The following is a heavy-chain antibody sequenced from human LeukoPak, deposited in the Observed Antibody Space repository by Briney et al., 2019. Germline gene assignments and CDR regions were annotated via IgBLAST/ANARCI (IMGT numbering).Heavy chain of an antibody. V-gene: IGHV1-8*03. Sequence: ASVKVSCKASGYTFTSYDINWVRQATGQGLEWMGWMNPNSGNTGYAQKFQGRVTITRNTSISTAYMELSSLRSGDTAVYYCARVLYYDFWSGYSLGNYYYMDVWGKGTTVTVSS. CDR2: MNPNSGNT. J-gene: IGHJ6*03. D-gene: IGHD3-3*01. CDR3: ARVLYYDFWSGYSLGNYYYMDV. CDR1: GYTFTSYD.